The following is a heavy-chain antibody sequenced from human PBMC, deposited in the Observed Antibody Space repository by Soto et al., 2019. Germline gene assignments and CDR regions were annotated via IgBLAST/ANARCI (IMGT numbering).Heavy chain of an antibody. CDR1: GGSISSHSNY. CDR3: ARGNPIFDSSGLAFDY. D-gene: IGHD3-22*01. CDR2: IYYDGIT. V-gene: IGHV4-31*03. Sequence: QLHLQESGPGLVKPSQTLSLTCTVSGGSISSHSNYWSWIRQHPGKGLEWIGYIYYDGITYFNPSLPSRLSMSVDTSENQFSLKLSSLTAADTAVYFCARGNPIFDSSGLAFDYWGPGTLVTVSS. J-gene: IGHJ4*02.